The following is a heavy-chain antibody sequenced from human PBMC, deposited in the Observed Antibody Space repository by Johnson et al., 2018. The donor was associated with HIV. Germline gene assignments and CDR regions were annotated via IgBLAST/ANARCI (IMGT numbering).Heavy chain of an antibody. V-gene: IGHV3-7*03. CDR2: IKQDGSEK. J-gene: IGHJ3*02. CDR3: AKDMGRYMGSYGNYDAFDI. CDR1: GFTFSSYW. D-gene: IGHD1-26*01. Sequence: VQLVESGGGLVQPGGSLRLSCAASGFTFSSYWMSWVRQAPGKGLEWVANIKQDGSEKYYVDSVKGLFTISRDNSKNSLYLQMNSLRTEDTALYYCAKDMGRYMGSYGNYDAFDIWGQGTMVTVSS.